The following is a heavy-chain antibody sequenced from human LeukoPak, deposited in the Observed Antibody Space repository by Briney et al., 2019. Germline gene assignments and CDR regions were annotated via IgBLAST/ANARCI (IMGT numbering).Heavy chain of an antibody. CDR3: ARGRFGNYGDLSNAEYFQH. V-gene: IGHV4-34*01. D-gene: IGHD4-17*01. CDR2: INHSEST. Sequence: SETLSLTCAVYGGSFSGYYWSWIRQPPGKGLEWIGEINHSESTNYNPSLKSRVTISVDTSKNQFSLKLSSVTAADTAVYYCARGRFGNYGDLSNAEYFQHWGQGTLVTVSS. CDR1: GGSFSGYY. J-gene: IGHJ1*01.